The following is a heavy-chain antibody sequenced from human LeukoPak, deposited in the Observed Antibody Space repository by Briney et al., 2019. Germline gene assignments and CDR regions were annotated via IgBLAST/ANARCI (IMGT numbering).Heavy chain of an antibody. Sequence: PGGSLRLSCAASGFTFISYATSWVRQAPGKGLEWVSSISGSGGSSTYYADSVKGRFTISRDNSKNTLYLQMNSLRAEDTAVYYCAKATCSGASCYRFDYWGQGTLVTVSS. CDR2: ISGSGGSST. D-gene: IGHD2-15*01. J-gene: IGHJ4*02. CDR1: GFTFISYA. CDR3: AKATCSGASCYRFDY. V-gene: IGHV3-23*01.